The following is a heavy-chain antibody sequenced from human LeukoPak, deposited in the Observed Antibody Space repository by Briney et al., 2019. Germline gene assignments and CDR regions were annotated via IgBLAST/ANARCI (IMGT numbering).Heavy chain of an antibody. Sequence: GGSLRLSCAASGLTFSTYTMDWVRQAPGKGLEWVSYIRSSSSAMYYADSVKGRFTISRDNAKNSLYLQMNSLTDEDTAVYYCARNGGYSPLDYWGQGTLVTVSS. J-gene: IGHJ4*02. D-gene: IGHD5-18*01. V-gene: IGHV3-48*02. CDR1: GLTFSTYT. CDR3: ARNGGYSPLDY. CDR2: IRSSSSAM.